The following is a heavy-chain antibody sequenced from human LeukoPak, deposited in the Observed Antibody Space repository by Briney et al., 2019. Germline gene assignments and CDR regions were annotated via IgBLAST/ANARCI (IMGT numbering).Heavy chain of an antibody. CDR3: ARSDCSSSSCSSKGGYYNYFMDV. V-gene: IGHV3-21*01. J-gene: IGHJ6*03. Sequence: AGGSLRLSCAGSGFTFSSYSMNWARQAPGKGLEWVSSISSSSSYIYYADSVKGRFSISRDNAKNSLYLQMNSLRAEDTAVYYCARSDCSSSSCSSKGGYYNYFMDVWGKGTTVTVSS. D-gene: IGHD2-15*01. CDR2: ISSSSSYI. CDR1: GFTFSSYS.